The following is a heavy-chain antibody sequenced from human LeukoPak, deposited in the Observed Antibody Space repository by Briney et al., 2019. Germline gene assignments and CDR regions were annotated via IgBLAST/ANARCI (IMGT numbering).Heavy chain of an antibody. CDR3: ARAVGSYYFDY. CDR2: IYYNGAT. D-gene: IGHD3-10*01. CDR1: HGSIGNYY. V-gene: IGHV4-59*01. Sequence: SETLSLTCTVSHGSIGNYYWSWIRKPPGKGLEWIGYIYYNGATNYNPSLKSRVTMSVDTSKNQFSLNLSSVTAADTAVYYCARAVGSYYFDYWGQGTLVTVSS. J-gene: IGHJ4*02.